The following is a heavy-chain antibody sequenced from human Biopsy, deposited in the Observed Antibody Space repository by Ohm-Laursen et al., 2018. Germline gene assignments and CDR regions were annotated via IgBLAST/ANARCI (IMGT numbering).Heavy chain of an antibody. J-gene: IGHJ4*02. CDR3: ARHSFDDFWSGAHYYFDY. V-gene: IGHV4-39*01. CDR1: GGSISSRNHY. CDR2: VYYSGST. D-gene: IGHD3-3*01. Sequence: PGTLSLTCSVSGGSISSRNHYWGWLRQPPGKGLEWIGHVYYSGSTFYNSSLESRVTVSVDTSKNQFHLRLTSMSASDTAVYYCARHSFDDFWSGAHYYFDYWGLGTLVTVSS.